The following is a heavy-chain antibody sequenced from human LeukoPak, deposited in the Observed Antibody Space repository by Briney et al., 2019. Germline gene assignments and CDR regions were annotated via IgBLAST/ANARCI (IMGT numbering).Heavy chain of an antibody. V-gene: IGHV4-39*07. J-gene: IGHJ5*02. Sequence: SETLSLTCTVSGGSISSSSYYWGWIRQPPGKGLEWIGSIYYSGSTYYNPSLKSRVTISVDTSKSQFSLKLSSVTAADTAVYYCARGLRITMVRGVTNWFDPWGQGTLVTVSS. D-gene: IGHD3-10*01. CDR3: ARGLRITMVRGVTNWFDP. CDR1: GGSISSSSYY. CDR2: IYYSGST.